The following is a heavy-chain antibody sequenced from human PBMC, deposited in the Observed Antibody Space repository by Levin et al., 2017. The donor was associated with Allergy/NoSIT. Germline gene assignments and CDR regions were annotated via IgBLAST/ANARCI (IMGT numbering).Heavy chain of an antibody. CDR3: ARGAPTASYWYFDL. Sequence: GESLKISCAASGFTFSSYDMHWVRQATGKGLEWVSAIGTAGDPYYPGSVKGRFTISRENAKNSLYLQMNSLRAGDTAVYYCARGAPTASYWYFDLWGRGTLVTVSS. V-gene: IGHV3-13*05. CDR2: IGTAGDP. CDR1: GFTFSSYD. J-gene: IGHJ2*01. D-gene: IGHD4-17*01.